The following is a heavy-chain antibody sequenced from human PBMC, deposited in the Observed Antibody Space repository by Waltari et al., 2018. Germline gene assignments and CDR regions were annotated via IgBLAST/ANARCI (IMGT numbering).Heavy chain of an antibody. D-gene: IGHD2-15*01. J-gene: IGHJ5*02. V-gene: IGHV1-18*01. CDR1: GYTFTSYG. CDR2: ISAYNGNT. CDR3: ARDCSGGSCYSGARWFDP. Sequence: QVQLVQSGAEVKKPGASVKVSCKASGYTFTSYGISWVRQAPGQGLEWMGWISAYNGNTNYAQKLQGRVTMNTGTSTSTAYMELRSLRSDDTTVYYCARDCSGGSCYSGARWFDPWGQGTLVTVSS.